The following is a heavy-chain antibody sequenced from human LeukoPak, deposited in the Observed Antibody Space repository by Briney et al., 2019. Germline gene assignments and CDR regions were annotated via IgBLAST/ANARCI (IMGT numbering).Heavy chain of an antibody. CDR3: ARYRELLWFGELFPFDY. CDR1: GYTFTSYG. Sequence: ASVKVSCKASGYTFTSYGIRWVRQAPGQGLEWMGWISAYNGNTNYAQRLQGRVTMTTDTSTSTAYMELRSLRSDDTAVYYCARYRELLWFGELFPFDYWGQGTLVTVSS. J-gene: IGHJ4*02. D-gene: IGHD3-10*01. V-gene: IGHV1-18*01. CDR2: ISAYNGNT.